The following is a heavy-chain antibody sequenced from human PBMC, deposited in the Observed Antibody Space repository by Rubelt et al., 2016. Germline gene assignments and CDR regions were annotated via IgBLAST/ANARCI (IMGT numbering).Heavy chain of an antibody. J-gene: IGHJ4*02. CDR3: ARDGSGWGGGAVDY. CDR2: INHSGST. Sequence: EWIGEINHSGSTNYNPSIKSRVTISVDTSKNQFSLKLSSVTAADTAVYYCARDGSGWGGGAVDYWGQGNLVTVSS. D-gene: IGHD6-19*01. V-gene: IGHV4-34*01.